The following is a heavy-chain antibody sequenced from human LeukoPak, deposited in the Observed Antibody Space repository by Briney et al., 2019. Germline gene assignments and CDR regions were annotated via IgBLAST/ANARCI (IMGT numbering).Heavy chain of an antibody. V-gene: IGHV4-39*07. Sequence: SETLSLTCTVSGGSISSSSYYWGWIRQPPGKGLEWIGSIYYSGSTYYNPSLKSRVTISVDTSKNQFSLKLSSVTAADTAVYYCAREIYYYDSSGPPYYFDYWGQGTLVTVSS. J-gene: IGHJ4*02. CDR1: GGSISSSSYY. CDR3: AREIYYYDSSGPPYYFDY. D-gene: IGHD3-22*01. CDR2: IYYSGST.